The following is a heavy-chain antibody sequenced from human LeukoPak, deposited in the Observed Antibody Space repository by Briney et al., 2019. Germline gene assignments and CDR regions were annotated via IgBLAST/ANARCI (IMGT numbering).Heavy chain of an antibody. V-gene: IGHV3-7*01. CDR1: GFTFSVYA. J-gene: IGHJ4*02. CDR2: IKQDGSEK. CDR3: ARDHSQYYYGSGSSYDY. D-gene: IGHD3-10*01. Sequence: GGSLRLSCAASGFTFSVYAMSWVRQAPGKGLEWVANIKQDGSEKYYVDSVKGRFTISRGNAKNSLYLQMNSLRAEDTAVYYCARDHSQYYYGSGSSYDYWGQGTLVTVSS.